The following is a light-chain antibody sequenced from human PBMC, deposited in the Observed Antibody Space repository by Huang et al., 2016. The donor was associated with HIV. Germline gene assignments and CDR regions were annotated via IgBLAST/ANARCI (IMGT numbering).Light chain of an antibody. Sequence: ILMTQTPLSLPVSPGEPASISCRSGQSLFDSEDGKSYVDWFLQKPGQSPQLLIYPQSLRASGVSDRFSGSGSGTDFTLNISRVEAEDVGVYYCMQRRHFPFLFGQGTKLEIK. CDR2: PQS. V-gene: IGKV2-40*01. J-gene: IGKJ2*01. CDR1: QSLFDSEDGKSY. CDR3: MQRRHFPFL.